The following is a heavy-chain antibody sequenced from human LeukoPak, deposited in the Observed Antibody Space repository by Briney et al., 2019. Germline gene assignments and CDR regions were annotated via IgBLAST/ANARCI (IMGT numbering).Heavy chain of an antibody. CDR3: ARAQSSITMIVVVMPLDY. CDR1: GFTFGSYA. D-gene: IGHD3-22*01. Sequence: GGSLRLSCAASGFTFGSYAMHWVRQAPGKGLEWVAVISYDGSNKYYADSVKGRFTISRDNSKNTLYLQMNSLRAEDTAVYYCARAQSSITMIVVVMPLDYWGQGTLVTVSS. V-gene: IGHV3-30*04. J-gene: IGHJ4*02. CDR2: ISYDGSNK.